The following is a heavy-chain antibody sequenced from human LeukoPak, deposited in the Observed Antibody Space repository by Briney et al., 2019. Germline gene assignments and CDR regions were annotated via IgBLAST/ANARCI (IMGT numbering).Heavy chain of an antibody. Sequence: SMKVSCKTSGFTFISSAVQWVRQARGQRLEWIGWTVVGSGNTNYAQKFQERVTITRDMSTSTAYMELSSLRSEDTAVYYCAADPSYSSGYRYYFDYWGQGTLVTVSS. V-gene: IGHV1-58*01. CDR2: TVVGSGNT. CDR1: GFTFISSA. J-gene: IGHJ4*02. D-gene: IGHD3-22*01. CDR3: AADPSYSSGYRYYFDY.